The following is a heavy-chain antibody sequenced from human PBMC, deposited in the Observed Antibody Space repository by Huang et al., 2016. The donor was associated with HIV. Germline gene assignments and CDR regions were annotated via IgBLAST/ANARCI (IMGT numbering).Heavy chain of an antibody. V-gene: IGHV3-74*01. CDR2: INSDGSST. J-gene: IGHJ4*02. D-gene: IGHD3-22*01. CDR3: ARDPRIQSWLNFFDY. Sequence: EVQLMESGGGLVQPGGSLRLSCAASGFSISSYWVHWVRQAPGKGLGWVSRINSDGSSTSYADSVKGRFTISRDNAKNTLYLQMNSLRAEDTAVYYCARDPRIQSWLNFFDYWGQGTLVSVSS. CDR1: GFSISSYW.